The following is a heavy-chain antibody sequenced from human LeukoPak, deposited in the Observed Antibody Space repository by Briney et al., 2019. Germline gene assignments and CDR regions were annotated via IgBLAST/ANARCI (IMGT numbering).Heavy chain of an antibody. CDR1: GYTFISYY. CDR3: ARDKGGITMIVADAFDI. D-gene: IGHD3-22*01. V-gene: IGHV1-46*01. J-gene: IGHJ3*02. CDR2: INPSSGSP. Sequence: ASVKVSCKASGYTFISYYIHWVRQAPGQGLEWMGVINPSSGSPSYAQNFQGRVTMTRDTSTSTVYMELSSLRSEDTAVYYCARDKGGITMIVADAFDIWGQGTMVTVSS.